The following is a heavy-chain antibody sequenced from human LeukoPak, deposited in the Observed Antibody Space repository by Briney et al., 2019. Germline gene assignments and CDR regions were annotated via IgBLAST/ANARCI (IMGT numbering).Heavy chain of an antibody. J-gene: IGHJ4*02. CDR1: GYTFTSYY. V-gene: IGHV1-46*01. CDR3: ARLSNTMIADY. CDR2: INPSGGST. D-gene: IGHD3-22*01. Sequence: GASVKVSCKASGYTFTSYYMHWVRQAPGQGLEWMGIINPSGGSTSYVQKFRGRVTMTRDTSTSTVYMELSSLRSEDTAVYYCARLSNTMIADYWGQGTLVTVSS.